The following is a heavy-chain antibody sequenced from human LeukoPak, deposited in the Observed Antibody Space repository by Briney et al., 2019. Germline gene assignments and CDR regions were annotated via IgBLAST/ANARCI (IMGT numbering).Heavy chain of an antibody. Sequence: PGGSLRLSCAASGFTFSSYGMHWVRQAPGKGLEWVAVISYDGSNKYYADSVKGRFTISRDNSKNTLYLQMNSLRAEDTAVYYCAKVLSPLFGDPRPYYYGMDVWGKGTTVTVSS. CDR2: ISYDGSNK. J-gene: IGHJ6*04. V-gene: IGHV3-30*18. CDR1: GFTFSSYG. D-gene: IGHD3-10*01. CDR3: AKVLSPLFGDPRPYYYGMDV.